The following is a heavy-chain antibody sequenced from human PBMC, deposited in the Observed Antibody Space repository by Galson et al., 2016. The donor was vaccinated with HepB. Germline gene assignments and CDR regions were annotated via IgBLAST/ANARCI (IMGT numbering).Heavy chain of an antibody. V-gene: IGHV4-34*01. D-gene: IGHD3-3*01. J-gene: IGHJ6*02. Sequence: SETLSLTCAVYGGSFSGYFWSWIRQPPGKGLEWIGEINHSGSTNYNPSLKSRVSISIDTSKNQFSLKLSSVTAADTAVYYCARYRSFGRYKDFWRETRRMPHEDGMDVWGQGTTATVSS. CDR2: INHSGST. CDR1: GGSFSGYF. CDR3: ARYRSFGRYKDFWRETRRMPHEDGMDV.